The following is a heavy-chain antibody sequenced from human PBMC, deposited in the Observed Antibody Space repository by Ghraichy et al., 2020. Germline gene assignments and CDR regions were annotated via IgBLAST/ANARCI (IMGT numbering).Heavy chain of an antibody. CDR1: GFTFSTYW. CDR2: INQDGSQK. CDR3: TRGGACIHGICNGGLGALIDY. J-gene: IGHJ4*02. V-gene: IGHV3-7*01. Sequence: LSLTCAASGFTFSTYWMSWVRQAPGKGLEWVANINQDGSQKYYADSVKGRFTISRDNAKDSLYLQVNSLRAEDTAVYFFTRGGACIHGICNGGLGALIDYWGQGTLVTVSS. D-gene: IGHD3-16*01.